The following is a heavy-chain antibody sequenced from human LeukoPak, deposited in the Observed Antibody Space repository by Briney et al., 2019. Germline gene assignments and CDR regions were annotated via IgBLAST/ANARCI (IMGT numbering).Heavy chain of an antibody. V-gene: IGHV1-2*02. D-gene: IGHD5-12*01. CDR2: INPNSGGT. Sequence: ASVKVSCKASGYTFTNYYVHWVRQAPGQRLEWMGWINPNSGGTDYAQKFQGRVTMTRDTSISTAYMELSRLTSGDTAVYYCARGSGYDYNWFDPWGQGTLGIVSS. CDR1: GYTFTNYY. CDR3: ARGSGYDYNWFDP. J-gene: IGHJ5*02.